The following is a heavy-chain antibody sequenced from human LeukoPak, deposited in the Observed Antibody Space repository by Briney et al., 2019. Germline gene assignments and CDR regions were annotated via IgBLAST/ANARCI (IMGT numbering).Heavy chain of an antibody. J-gene: IGHJ6*03. Sequence: GGSLRLSCAASGFTFSDYYMSWIRQAPGKGLEWVSYISSSGSTIYYADSVKGRFTISRDNAKNSLYLQMNSLRAEDTAVYYCAKEYAGSHYYFYYMDVWGKGTTVTVSS. CDR3: AKEYAGSHYYFYYMDV. CDR2: ISSSGSTI. CDR1: GFTFSDYY. V-gene: IGHV3-11*04.